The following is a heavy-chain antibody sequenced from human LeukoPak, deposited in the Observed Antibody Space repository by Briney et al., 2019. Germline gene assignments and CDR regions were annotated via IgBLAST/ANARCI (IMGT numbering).Heavy chain of an antibody. CDR2: IYPGDSDT. CDR1: GSSFTSYW. CDR3: ATSRIMATISPFDY. Sequence: GESLKISCKGSGSSFTSYWIGWVRQMPGKGLEWMGIIYPGDSDTRYSPSLQGQVTFSADNSIGTAYLQWSSLKASDTAMYYCATSRIMATISPFDYWGQGTLVTVSS. D-gene: IGHD5-24*01. J-gene: IGHJ4*02. V-gene: IGHV5-51*01.